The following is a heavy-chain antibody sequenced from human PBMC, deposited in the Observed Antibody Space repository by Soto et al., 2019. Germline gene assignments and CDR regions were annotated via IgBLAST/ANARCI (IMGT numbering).Heavy chain of an antibody. Sequence: GGSLRLSCAASGFTFSSYAMSWVRQAPGKGLQWVSAISGSGGSTYYADSVKGRFTISRDNSENTLFLQMNSLRVEDMAVYYCAKGWVSSVIITAFDIWGQGTMVTVSS. CDR1: GFTFSSYA. J-gene: IGHJ3*02. CDR3: AKGWVSSVIITAFDI. CDR2: ISGSGGST. V-gene: IGHV3-23*01. D-gene: IGHD3-3*01.